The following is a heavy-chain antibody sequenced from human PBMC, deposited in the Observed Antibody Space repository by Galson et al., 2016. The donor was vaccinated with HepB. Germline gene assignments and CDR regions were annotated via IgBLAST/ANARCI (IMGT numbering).Heavy chain of an antibody. D-gene: IGHD7-27*01. J-gene: IGHJ2*01. CDR3: AKALTGDQGWYFDL. Sequence: SLRLSCAASGFTFSSYGMSWVRQAPGKGLEWVSAITGSGHTTNYADSVKGRSTISRDNFKNTLYLQMNSLGAEDTAVYYCAKALTGDQGWYFDLWGRGTLVTVSS. CDR2: ITGSGHTT. CDR1: GFTFSSYG. V-gene: IGHV3-23*01.